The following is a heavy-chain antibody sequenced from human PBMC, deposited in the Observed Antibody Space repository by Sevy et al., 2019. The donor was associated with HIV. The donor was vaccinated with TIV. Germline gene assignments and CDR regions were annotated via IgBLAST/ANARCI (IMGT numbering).Heavy chain of an antibody. Sequence: GGSLRLSCAASGFTFSSYSMSWVRQAPGKGLEWVANIKQDGSEKYYVDSVKGRFTISRDNAKNSLYLQMSSLRAEDTAVYYCARDGDGYNLFDYLGQGTLFTVSS. CDR3: ARDGDGYNLFDY. CDR2: IKQDGSEK. D-gene: IGHD5-12*01. J-gene: IGHJ4*02. CDR1: GFTFSSYS. V-gene: IGHV3-7*01.